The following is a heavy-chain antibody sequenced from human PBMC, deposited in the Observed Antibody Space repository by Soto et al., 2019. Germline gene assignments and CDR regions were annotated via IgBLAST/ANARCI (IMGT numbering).Heavy chain of an antibody. J-gene: IGHJ4*02. D-gene: IGHD3-22*01. CDR2: IYYSGST. CDR3: ARSPQSNGYYYEDY. CDR1: GGSISSGGYY. Sequence: SETLSLTCTVSGGSISSGGYYWSWIRQHPGKGLEWIGYIYYSGSTYYNPSLKSRVTISVDTSKNQFSLKLSSVTAADTAVYYCARSPQSNGYYYEDYWGQGTLVTVSS. V-gene: IGHV4-31*03.